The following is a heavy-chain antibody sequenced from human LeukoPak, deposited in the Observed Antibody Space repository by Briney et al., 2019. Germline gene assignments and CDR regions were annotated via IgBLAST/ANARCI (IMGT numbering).Heavy chain of an antibody. CDR2: FDPEDGET. J-gene: IGHJ5*02. V-gene: IGHV1-24*01. CDR3: STGIAVAGTGDSTGWFDP. D-gene: IGHD6-19*01. CDR1: GYTLTELS. Sequence: GASVKVSCKVSGYTLTELSMHWVRQAPGKGLEWMGGFDPEDGETIYAQKFQGRVTMTEDTSTDTAYMELSSLRSEDTAVYYCSTGIAVAGTGDSTGWFDPWGQGTLVTVSS.